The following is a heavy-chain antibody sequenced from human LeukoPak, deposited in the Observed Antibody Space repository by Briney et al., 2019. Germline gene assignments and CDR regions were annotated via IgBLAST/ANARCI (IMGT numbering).Heavy chain of an antibody. CDR3: ARQGSGSYYFDY. Sequence: GESLKISFKGSGYSFTSYWISWVRQMPGKGLEWMGRIDPSDSYTNYSPSFQGHVTISADKSISTAYLQWSSLKASDTAMYYCARQGSGSYYFDYWGQGTLVTVSS. CDR1: GYSFTSYW. J-gene: IGHJ4*02. V-gene: IGHV5-10-1*01. CDR2: IDPSDSYT. D-gene: IGHD1-26*01.